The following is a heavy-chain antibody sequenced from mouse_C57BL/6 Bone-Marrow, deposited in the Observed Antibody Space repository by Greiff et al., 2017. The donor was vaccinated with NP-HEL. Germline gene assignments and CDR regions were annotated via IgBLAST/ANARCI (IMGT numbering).Heavy chain of an antibody. V-gene: IGHV6-6*01. CDR2: IRNKANNHAT. CDR1: GFTFSDAW. CDR3: TRHPLRRGFAY. J-gene: IGHJ3*01. Sequence: EVQLVESGGGLVQPGGSMKLSCAASGFTFSDAWMDWVRQSPEKGLEWVAEIRNKANNHATYYAESVKGRFTISRDDSKSSVYLQRNSLRAEDTGIYYCTRHPLRRGFAYWGQGTLVTVSA. D-gene: IGHD2-12*01.